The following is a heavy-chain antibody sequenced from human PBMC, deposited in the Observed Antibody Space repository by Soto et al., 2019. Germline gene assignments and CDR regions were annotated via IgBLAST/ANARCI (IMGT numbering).Heavy chain of an antibody. J-gene: IGHJ4*02. CDR1: GFTFSSYA. CDR3: AKDRFYYYDSSRHRHFYY. D-gene: IGHD3-22*01. CDR2: ISGSGGST. V-gene: IGHV3-23*01. Sequence: PGGSLRLSCAASGFTFSSYAMSWVRQAPGKGLEWVSAISGSGGSTYYADSVKGRFTISRDNSKNTLYLQMNSLRAEDTAVYYCAKDRFYYYDSSRHRHFYYCGQGSLVPVSA.